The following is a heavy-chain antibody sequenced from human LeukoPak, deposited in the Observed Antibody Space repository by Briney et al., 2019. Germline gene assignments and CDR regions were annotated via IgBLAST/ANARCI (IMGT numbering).Heavy chain of an antibody. Sequence: ASVKVSFKASGYTFTGYYMHWVRQAPGQGLEWMGWINPNSGGTNYAQKFQGRVTMTRDTSISTAYMELSRLRSDDTAVYYCARDSYYYDSSGYYPGWFDPWGQGTLVTVSS. V-gene: IGHV1-2*02. J-gene: IGHJ5*02. CDR3: ARDSYYYDSSGYYPGWFDP. CDR2: INPNSGGT. D-gene: IGHD3-22*01. CDR1: GYTFTGYY.